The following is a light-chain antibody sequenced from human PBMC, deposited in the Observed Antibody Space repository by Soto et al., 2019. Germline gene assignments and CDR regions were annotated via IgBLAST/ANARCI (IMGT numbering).Light chain of an antibody. CDR3: QQRSNWLSIT. CDR2: HAS. V-gene: IGKV3-11*01. J-gene: IGKJ5*01. CDR1: QSVSSY. Sequence: EIVLTQSPATLSLSPGERATLSCRASQSVSSYLAWYQQKPGQAPRLLIYHASNRATGIPARFSGSGSGTDFTLTISSLQPEDFAVYYCQQRSNWLSITFGQGTRLEIK.